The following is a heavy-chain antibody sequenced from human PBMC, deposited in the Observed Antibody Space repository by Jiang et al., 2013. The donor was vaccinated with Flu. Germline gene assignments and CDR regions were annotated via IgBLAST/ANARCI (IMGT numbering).Heavy chain of an antibody. J-gene: IGHJ4*02. Sequence: PGLVKPSETLSLTCTVSGGSISSSSYYWGWIRQPPGKGLEWIGSIYYSGSTYYNPSLKSRVTISVDTSKNQFSLKLSSVTAADTAVYYCARNLGGSSNWGQGTLVTVSS. CDR1: GGSISSSSYY. D-gene: IGHD1-26*01. CDR3: ARNLGGSSN. V-gene: IGHV4-39*01. CDR2: IYYSGST.